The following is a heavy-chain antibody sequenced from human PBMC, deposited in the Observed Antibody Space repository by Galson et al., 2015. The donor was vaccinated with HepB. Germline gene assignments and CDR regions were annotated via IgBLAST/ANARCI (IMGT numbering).Heavy chain of an antibody. CDR1: GDSVSSNSAG. V-gene: IGHV6-1*01. D-gene: IGHD6-6*01. J-gene: IGHJ5*02. CDR2: TYYRSKWYI. Sequence: CAISGDSVSSNSAGWTWIRQSPSRGLEWLGRTYYRSKWYIDYAVSAKGRITINPDTSKNQVSLRLTSMTPEDTAVYYCSRGGLVKAARGGLAWLDPWGQGTRVTVSS. CDR3: SRGGLVKAARGGLAWLDP.